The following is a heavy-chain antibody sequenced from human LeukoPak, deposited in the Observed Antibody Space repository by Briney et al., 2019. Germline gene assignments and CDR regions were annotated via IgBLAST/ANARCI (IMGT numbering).Heavy chain of an antibody. CDR2: IYPGDSDT. Sequence: GESLKISCKGSGYSFTNYWIGWVRQMPGKGLEWMGIIYPGDSDTRYSPSFQGQVTISADKSISTAYLQWSSLKAPDTAMYYCARSPLAVTNWFDPWGQGTLVTVSS. CDR1: GYSFTNYW. CDR3: ARSPLAVTNWFDP. J-gene: IGHJ5*02. D-gene: IGHD2-21*02. V-gene: IGHV5-51*01.